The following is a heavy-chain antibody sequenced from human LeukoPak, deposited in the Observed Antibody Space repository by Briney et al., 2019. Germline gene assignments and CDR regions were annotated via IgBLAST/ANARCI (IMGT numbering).Heavy chain of an antibody. J-gene: IGHJ6*02. V-gene: IGHV1-18*01. CDR2: ISAYNGNT. CDR3: ARDDILTGPKSYYYYGMDV. Sequence: SVKVSCKASGYTFTSYGISWVRQAPGQGLEWMGWISAYNGNTNYAQKLQGRVTMTTDTSTSTAYMELRSLRSDDTAVYYCARDDILTGPKSYYYYGMDVWGQGTTVTVSS. D-gene: IGHD3-9*01. CDR1: GYTFTSYG.